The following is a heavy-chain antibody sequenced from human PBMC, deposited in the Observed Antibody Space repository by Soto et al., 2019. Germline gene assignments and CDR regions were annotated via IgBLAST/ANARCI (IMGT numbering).Heavy chain of an antibody. CDR2: NYYSGIT. Sequence: QVQLQESGPGLVKPSETLSLTCTVSGGSISSYYWSWIRQPPGKGLEWIGYNYYSGITNYNPSLKSRVTISVDTSKNQFSLKLSSVTAADTAVYYCARYKSTYYYGMDVWGQGTTVTVSS. D-gene: IGHD1-20*01. CDR1: GGSISSYY. J-gene: IGHJ6*02. V-gene: IGHV4-59*01. CDR3: ARYKSTYYYGMDV.